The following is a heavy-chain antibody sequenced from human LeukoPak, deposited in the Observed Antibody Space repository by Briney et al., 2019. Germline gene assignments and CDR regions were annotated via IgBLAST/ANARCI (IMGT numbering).Heavy chain of an antibody. V-gene: IGHV3-21*01. Sequence: GGSLRLSCAASGFTFDDYGMSWVRQVPGKGLEWVSSISSSNSYIYYADSVKGRFTVSRDNAKNSLYLQMNSLRAEDTAVYYCARDQGVDGVDLWGQGTLVTVSS. J-gene: IGHJ5*02. CDR2: ISSSNSYI. CDR1: GFTFDDYG. CDR3: ARDQGVDGVDL. D-gene: IGHD5-12*01.